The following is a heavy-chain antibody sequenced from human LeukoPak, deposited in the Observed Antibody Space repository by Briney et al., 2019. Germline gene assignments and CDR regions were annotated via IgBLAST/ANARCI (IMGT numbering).Heavy chain of an antibody. D-gene: IGHD2-2*01. CDR2: IDGSGGTT. CDR3: AKAHCSSTSCSRADN. CDR1: GFTFTRNA. J-gene: IGHJ4*02. V-gene: IGHV3-23*01. Sequence: GGSLRLSCAASGFTFTRNAMAWVRQAPGKGLEWVSAIDGSGGTTFYADSVKGRVTISRVQSTNTVYLQMNGLRADDTAVYYCAKAHCSSTSCSRADNWGQGTLVTVSS.